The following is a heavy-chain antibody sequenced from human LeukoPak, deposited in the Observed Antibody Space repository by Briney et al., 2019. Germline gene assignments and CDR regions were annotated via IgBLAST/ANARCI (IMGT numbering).Heavy chain of an antibody. J-gene: IGHJ4*02. D-gene: IGHD6-13*01. CDR3: ARVRYSSSWYWSYYFDY. CDR1: GFSFSSYA. CDR2: ISYDGSNK. V-gene: IGHV3-30*04. Sequence: PGRSLRLSCAASGFSFSSYAMHWVRQAPGKGLEWVALISYDGSNKKYADSVKGRFTISRDNAKNSLYLQMNSLRAEDTAVYYCARVRYSSSWYWSYYFDYWGQGTLVTVSS.